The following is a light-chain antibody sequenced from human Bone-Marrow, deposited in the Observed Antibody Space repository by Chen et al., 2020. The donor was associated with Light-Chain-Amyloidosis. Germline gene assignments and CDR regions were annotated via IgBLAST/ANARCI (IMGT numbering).Light chain of an antibody. CDR3: QVWDRSSDRPV. V-gene: IGLV3-21*02. Sequence: SYVLTQPSSVSVAPGQPATLACGGNNIGSTRVHWYQQTPGQAPLLVVYDDSDRHSGIPERLSGSNSGNTATLTISRVEAGDEADYDCQVWDRSSDRPVFGGGTKLTVL. CDR1: NIGSTR. CDR2: DDS. J-gene: IGLJ3*02.